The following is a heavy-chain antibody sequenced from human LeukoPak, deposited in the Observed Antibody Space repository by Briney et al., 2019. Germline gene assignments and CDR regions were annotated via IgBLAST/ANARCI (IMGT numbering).Heavy chain of an antibody. V-gene: IGHV4-59*01. D-gene: IGHD6-19*01. Sequence: PSEALSLTCTVSGGSISGYYWSWIRRPPGKGLEWIGYINNIGSTNYTPSLKTRVTMSVDTSRNQFSLRLTSVTAADTAVYYCARDRVGGWYWLDPWGQGILVTVSS. CDR2: INNIGST. CDR1: GGSISGYY. J-gene: IGHJ5*02. CDR3: ARDRVGGWYWLDP.